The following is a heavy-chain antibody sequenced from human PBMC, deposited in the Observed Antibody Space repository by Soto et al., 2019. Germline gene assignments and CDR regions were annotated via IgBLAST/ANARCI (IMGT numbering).Heavy chain of an antibody. CDR2: ISYDGSNK. V-gene: IGHV3-30*18. D-gene: IGHD2-15*01. CDR1: GFTFSSYG. J-gene: IGHJ3*02. Sequence: GGSLRLSCAASGFTFSSYGMHWVRQAPGKGLEWVAVISYDGSNKYYADSVKGRFTISRDNSKNTLYLQMNSLRAEDTAVYYCAKDSPGRAFDIWGQGTMVTVSS. CDR3: AKDSPGRAFDI.